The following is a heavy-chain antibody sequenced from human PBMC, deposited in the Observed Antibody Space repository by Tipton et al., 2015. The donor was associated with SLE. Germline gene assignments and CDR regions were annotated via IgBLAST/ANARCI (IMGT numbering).Heavy chain of an antibody. CDR1: GFTFSSYG. V-gene: IGHV3-33*01. D-gene: IGHD4-17*01. CDR2: IWYDGINK. J-gene: IGHJ4*02. CDR3: ATTTTMTNYIDY. Sequence: SLRLSCAASGFTFSSYGMHWVRQAPGKGLEWVSVIWYDGINKFYADSVKGRFTISRDNSKNTLYLQMNSLGGEDTAVYYCATTTTMTNYIDYWGQGTLVTVSS.